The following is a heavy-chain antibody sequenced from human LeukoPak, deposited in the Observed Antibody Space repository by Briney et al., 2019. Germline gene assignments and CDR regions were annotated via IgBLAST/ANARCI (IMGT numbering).Heavy chain of an antibody. CDR2: IYYSGST. V-gene: IGHV4-59*01. CDR1: GGSISSYY. Sequence: PSETLSLTCTVSGGSISSYYWSWIRQPPGKGLEWIGYIYYSGSTNYNPSLKSRVTISVDTSKNKFSLKLSSVTAADTAVYYCARAITELGFTYYYYYYMDVWGKGTTVTISS. D-gene: IGHD3-10*01. J-gene: IGHJ6*03. CDR3: ARAITELGFTYYYYYYMDV.